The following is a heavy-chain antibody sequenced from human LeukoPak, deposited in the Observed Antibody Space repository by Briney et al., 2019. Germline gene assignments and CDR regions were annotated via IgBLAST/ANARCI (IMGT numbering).Heavy chain of an antibody. Sequence: PGGSLRLSCAASGFSDSNIYMIWVRQAPGKGLEWVSVIYRVGSTNYADSVKGRFTISRDNSKNTLSLQMNSLRAEDTAVYYCARDYGWGSDRIDYWGQGALVTVSS. V-gene: IGHV3-53*01. CDR1: GFSDSNIY. CDR3: ARDYGWGSDRIDY. D-gene: IGHD6-19*01. J-gene: IGHJ4*02. CDR2: IYRVGST.